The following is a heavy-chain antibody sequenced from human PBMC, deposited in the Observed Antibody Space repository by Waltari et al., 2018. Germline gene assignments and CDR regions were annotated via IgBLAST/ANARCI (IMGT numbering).Heavy chain of an antibody. CDR1: GGSISSHY. D-gene: IGHD1-26*01. CDR3: ARGEWEPYFDY. CDR2: IYYSGST. J-gene: IGHJ4*02. V-gene: IGHV4-59*11. Sequence: QVQLQESGPGLVKPSETLSLTCTVSGGSISSHYWSWIRQPPGKGLEWIGYIYYSGSTNYNPSLKRRVTISVDTSKNQCSLKLSSVTAADTAVYYCARGEWEPYFDYWGQGTLVTVSS.